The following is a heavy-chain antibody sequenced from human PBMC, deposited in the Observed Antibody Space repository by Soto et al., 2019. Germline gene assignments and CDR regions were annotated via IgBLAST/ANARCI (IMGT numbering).Heavy chain of an antibody. CDR3: ARYYQLQVAFDY. CDR2: IYYSGST. V-gene: IGHV4-59*08. Sequence: SETLSLTCTVSGGSISSYYWSWIRQPPGKGLEWIGYIYYSGSTNYNPSLKSRVTISVDTSKNQFSLKLSSVTAADTAVYYCARYYQLQVAFDYWGQGTLVTVSS. CDR1: GGSISSYY. D-gene: IGHD3-10*01. J-gene: IGHJ4*02.